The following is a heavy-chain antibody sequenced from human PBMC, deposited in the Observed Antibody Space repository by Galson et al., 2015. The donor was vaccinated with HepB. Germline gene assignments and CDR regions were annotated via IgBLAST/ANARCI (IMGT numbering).Heavy chain of an antibody. D-gene: IGHD3-3*01. CDR3: ARGPYYDFWSGYYPNPIGWFDP. CDR2: IWYDGSNK. Sequence: SLRLSCAASGFTFSSYGMHWVRQAPGKGLEWVAVIWYDGSNKYYADSVKGRFTISRDNSKNTLYLQMNSLRAEDTAVYYCARGPYYDFWSGYYPNPIGWFDPWGQGTLVTVSS. J-gene: IGHJ5*02. CDR1: GFTFSSYG. V-gene: IGHV3-33*01.